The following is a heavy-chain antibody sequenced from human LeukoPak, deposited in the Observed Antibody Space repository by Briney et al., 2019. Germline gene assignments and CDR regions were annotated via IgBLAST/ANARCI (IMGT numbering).Heavy chain of an antibody. CDR1: GFTFSSYG. D-gene: IGHD3-22*01. CDR2: IWFDGSNK. V-gene: IGHV3-30*02. CDR3: AKDPGASYYDSSGYYPSSIDY. J-gene: IGHJ4*02. Sequence: PGGSLRLSCTASGFTFSSYGMHWVRQAPGKGLEWVAVIWFDGSNKYYADSVKGRLTISRDNSKSTLYLQMNSLRAEDTAVYYCAKDPGASYYDSSGYYPSSIDYWGQGTLVTVSS.